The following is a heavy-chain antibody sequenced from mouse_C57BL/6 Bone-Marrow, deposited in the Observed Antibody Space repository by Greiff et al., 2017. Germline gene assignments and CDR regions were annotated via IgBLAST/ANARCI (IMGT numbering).Heavy chain of an antibody. Sequence: QVQLQQSGPGLVQPSQSLSITCTVSGFSLTSYGVHWVRRSPGKGLEWLGVIWSGGSTDNNAAFISRLSISKDNSKSQVFFKMNSLQAADTAIYFCARRMVTTGGYDYAMDNWDQGPSVTVSS. D-gene: IGHD2-2*01. J-gene: IGHJ4*01. CDR3: ARRMVTTGGYDYAMDN. CDR2: IWSGGST. V-gene: IGHV2-2*01. CDR1: GFSLTSYG.